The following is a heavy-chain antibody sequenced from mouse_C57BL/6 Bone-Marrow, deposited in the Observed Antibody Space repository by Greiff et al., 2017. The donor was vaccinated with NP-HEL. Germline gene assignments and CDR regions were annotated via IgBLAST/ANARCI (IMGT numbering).Heavy chain of an antibody. Sequence: EVQLQQSGPGMVKPSQSLSLTCTVTGYSITSGYDWHWIRHFPGNKLEWMGYISYSGSTNYNPSLKSRISITHDTSKNHFFLKLNSVTTEDTATYYCARRNLYYYGSSYYAMDYWGQGTSVTVSS. V-gene: IGHV3-1*01. CDR3: ARRNLYYYGSSYYAMDY. D-gene: IGHD1-1*01. CDR2: ISYSGST. CDR1: GYSITSGYD. J-gene: IGHJ4*01.